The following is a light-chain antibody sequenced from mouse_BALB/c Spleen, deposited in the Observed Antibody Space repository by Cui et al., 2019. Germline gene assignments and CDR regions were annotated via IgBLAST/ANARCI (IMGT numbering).Light chain of an antibody. CDR2: LTS. V-gene: IGKV4-68*01. CDR1: SSVSY. Sequence: QIVLTHSPALMSASTGEKVTMTCSASSSVSYMYWYQQKPRSSPKPWIYLTSNLASGVPARFSGSGSGTSYSLTISSMEAEDAATYYCQQWSSNPLTFGAGTKLELK. J-gene: IGKJ5*01. CDR3: QQWSSNPLT.